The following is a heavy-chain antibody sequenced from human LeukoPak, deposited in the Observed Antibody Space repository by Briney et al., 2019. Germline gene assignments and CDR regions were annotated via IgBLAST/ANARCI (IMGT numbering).Heavy chain of an antibody. D-gene: IGHD6-19*01. CDR3: ARVSVSSGWYREDYYGMDV. CDR1: GGSFSGYY. Sequence: SETLSLTCAVYGGSFSGYYWSWIRQPPGKGLEWIGEINHSGSTNYNPSLKSRVTISVDTSKNQFSLKLSSVTAADTAVYYCARVSVSSGWYREDYYGMDVWGQGTTVTVSS. J-gene: IGHJ6*02. CDR2: INHSGST. V-gene: IGHV4-34*01.